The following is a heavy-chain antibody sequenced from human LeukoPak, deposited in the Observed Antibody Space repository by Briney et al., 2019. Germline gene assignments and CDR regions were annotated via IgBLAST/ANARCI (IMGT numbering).Heavy chain of an antibody. CDR3: AKHENAAQYGAYYYDSSGYSPFDY. CDR1: GFTFSRYA. J-gene: IGHJ4*02. CDR2: ISGSGGST. V-gene: IGHV3-23*01. D-gene: IGHD3-22*01. Sequence: PGGSLRLSCAASGFTFSRYAMSWVRQAPGKGLEWDSAISGSGGSTYYADSVKGRFTISRDNSKNTLYLQMNSLRAEDTAVYYCAKHENAAQYGAYYYDSSGYSPFDYWGQGTLVTVSS.